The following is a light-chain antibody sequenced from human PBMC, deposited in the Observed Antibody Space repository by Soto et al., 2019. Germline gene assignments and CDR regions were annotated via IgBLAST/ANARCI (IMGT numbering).Light chain of an antibody. CDR1: QDISDH. CDR3: QKLVSSPST. CDR2: SAS. J-gene: IGKJ1*01. Sequence: DFQMTQSPSYLSASIGDRVTVSCRASQDISDHVAWYQQKPGKPPKLLIYSASTLYSGVPSRFSGSGSGTNFTLTIGSVQPEDFATYYCQKLVSSPSTFGQGTKVDI. V-gene: IGKV1-27*01.